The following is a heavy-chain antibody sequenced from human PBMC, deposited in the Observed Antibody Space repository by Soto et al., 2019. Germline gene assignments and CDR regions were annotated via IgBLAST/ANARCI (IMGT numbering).Heavy chain of an antibody. D-gene: IGHD6-13*01. CDR1: GGSISSSSYY. J-gene: IGHJ4*02. CDR3: ARHAGIGIAAAVDY. Sequence: QLQLQESGPGLVKPSETLSLTCTVSGGSISSSSYYWGWIRKPPGKGLEWIGSIYYSGSTYYNPSRKSRVTISVDTSKNQFSLKLSSVTAADTAVYYCARHAGIGIAAAVDYWGQGTLVTVS. CDR2: IYYSGST. V-gene: IGHV4-39*01.